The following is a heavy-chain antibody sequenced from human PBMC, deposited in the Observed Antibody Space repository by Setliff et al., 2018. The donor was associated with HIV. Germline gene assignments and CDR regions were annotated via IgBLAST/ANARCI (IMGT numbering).Heavy chain of an antibody. CDR2: IDSDGSDT. CDR3: ARGKDYYDYSGYYYIYYYMDV. V-gene: IGHV3-74*01. J-gene: IGHJ6*03. Sequence: GGSPRLSCVASGLTFSNYWMHWVRQAPGKGLVWVSRIDSDGSDTDYADSVRGRFTISRDNAKNTLYLQMTSLRAEDTAVYYCARGKDYYDYSGYYYIYYYMDVWGKGTTVTVSS. D-gene: IGHD3-22*01. CDR1: GLTFSNYW.